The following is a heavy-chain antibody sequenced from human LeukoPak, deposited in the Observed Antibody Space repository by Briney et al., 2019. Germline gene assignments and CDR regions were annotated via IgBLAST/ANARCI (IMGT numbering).Heavy chain of an antibody. CDR2: ISYDGSNK. J-gene: IGHJ4*02. D-gene: IGHD1-1*01. CDR1: GFTFSRYG. Sequence: GGSLRLSCVASGFTFSRYGMHWVRQAPGKGLEWVAVISYDGSNKYYADSVKGRFTISRDNSKNTLYLQMNSLRAEDTAVYYCARDQDWNDRGGLDYWGQGTLVIVSS. V-gene: IGHV3-30*03. CDR3: ARDQDWNDRGGLDY.